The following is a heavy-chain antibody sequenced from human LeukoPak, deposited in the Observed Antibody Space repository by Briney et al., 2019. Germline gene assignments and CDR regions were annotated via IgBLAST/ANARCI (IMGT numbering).Heavy chain of an antibody. CDR1: GHSFTDSW. J-gene: IGHJ5*02. V-gene: IGHV5-51*01. CDR3: ARAQNGDNRFDP. CDR2: IYLGSSHT. D-gene: IGHD4-17*01. Sequence: GESLKISCEGSGHSFTDSWIDWVRQMPGKGLEWMGIIYLGSSHTIYNPPFQGQVTISADRSINTAYLRWSSLKASDSAIYYCARAQNGDNRFDPWGRGTLVTVSS.